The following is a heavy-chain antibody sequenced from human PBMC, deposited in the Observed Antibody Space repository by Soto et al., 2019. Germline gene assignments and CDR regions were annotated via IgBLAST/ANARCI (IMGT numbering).Heavy chain of an antibody. V-gene: IGHV3-23*01. J-gene: IGHJ4*02. D-gene: IGHD6-19*01. CDR2: ISGSGVGT. CDR1: GFTFSNHA. CDR3: ANREYFSGGALGY. Sequence: VQLLESGGGLEQPGGSLRLSCVASGFTFSNHAMSWVRQAPGKGLEWVSAISGSGVGTYYADSVKGRFTISRDNSKNTLYLQMNSLRAEDTAVYYCANREYFSGGALGYWGQGALVTVSS.